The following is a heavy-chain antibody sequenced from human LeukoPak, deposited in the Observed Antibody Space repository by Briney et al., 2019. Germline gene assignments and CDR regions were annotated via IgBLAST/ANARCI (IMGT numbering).Heavy chain of an antibody. CDR1: GYTFSTCD. V-gene: IGHV1-8*01. CDR2: MNPKSGNT. J-gene: IGHJ4*02. CDR3: ARVLGSISH. D-gene: IGHD4/OR15-4a*01. Sequence: ASVKVSCKASGYTFSTCDINSVRQATGQGLEWMGWMNPKSGNTGFADKFQGRVNMTRDTSISKAYMELSSLTSEDTAVYYCARVLGSISHWGQGTLVTVSS.